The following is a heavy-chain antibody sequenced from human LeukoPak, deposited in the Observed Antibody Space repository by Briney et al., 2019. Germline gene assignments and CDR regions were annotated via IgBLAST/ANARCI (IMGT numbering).Heavy chain of an antibody. J-gene: IGHJ4*02. D-gene: IGHD3-10*01. CDR1: GFTFSNYA. Sequence: PGTSLRLSCAASGFTFSNYAMHWVRQGPGKGLEWVAIMSNDGSNEKCADSVRGRFTISRDNSKNTLYVQMNSLRSEDTAVYYCARGTGSGSYIIDYWGQGILVTVSS. CDR2: MSNDGSNE. V-gene: IGHV3-30*04. CDR3: ARGTGSGSYIIDY.